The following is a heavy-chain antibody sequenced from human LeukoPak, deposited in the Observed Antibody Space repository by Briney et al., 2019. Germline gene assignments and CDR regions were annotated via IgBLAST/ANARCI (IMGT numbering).Heavy chain of an antibody. CDR2: MNPNSGNT. V-gene: IGHV1-8*01. Sequence: ASVKVSCKASGYTFTSYDINWVRQATGQGLEWMGWMNPNSGNTGYAQKFQGRVTMTRNTSISTAYMELSSLRSEDTAVYYCARSRYYYDSSGYYIRYYYYGMDVWGQGTTVTVSS. CDR1: GYTFTSYD. D-gene: IGHD3-22*01. J-gene: IGHJ6*02. CDR3: ARSRYYYDSSGYYIRYYYYGMDV.